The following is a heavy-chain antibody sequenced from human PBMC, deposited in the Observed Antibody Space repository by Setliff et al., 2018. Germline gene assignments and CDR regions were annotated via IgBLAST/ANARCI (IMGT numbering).Heavy chain of an antibody. CDR2: IKQDGSEK. Sequence: GGSLRLSCAASGLTFSSYWMSWVRQAPGKGLEWVANIKQDGSEKYYVDSVKGRFTISRDNAKNSLYLQMNSLGVEDTAVFYCARLGGQLGQTRSNYYYYYYMDVWGKGTTVTVSS. D-gene: IGHD6-6*01. CDR3: ARLGGQLGQTRSNYYYYYYMDV. V-gene: IGHV3-7*01. CDR1: GLTFSSYW. J-gene: IGHJ6*03.